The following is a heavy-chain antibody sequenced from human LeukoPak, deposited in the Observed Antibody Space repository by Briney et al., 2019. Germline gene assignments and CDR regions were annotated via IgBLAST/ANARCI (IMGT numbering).Heavy chain of an antibody. D-gene: IGHD4-17*01. CDR3: ARGTGDYEYYFDY. CDR2: IKQDGSEK. Sequence: GGSLRLSCAASGFTFSSYWMSCVRQAPGKGLEWVANIKQDGSEKYYVDSVKGRFTISRDNAKNSLYLQMNSLRAEDTAVYYCARGTGDYEYYFDYWGQGTLVTVSS. V-gene: IGHV3-7*01. J-gene: IGHJ4*02. CDR1: GFTFSSYW.